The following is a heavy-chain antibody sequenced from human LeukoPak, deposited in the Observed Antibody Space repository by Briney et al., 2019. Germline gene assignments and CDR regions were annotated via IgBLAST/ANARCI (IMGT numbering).Heavy chain of an antibody. D-gene: IGHD6-6*01. Sequence: GASVKVSCKASGYTFTSYDINWVRQATGQGLEWMGWINPNSGNTGYAQKFQGRVTMTRNTSISTAYMELSSLRSEDTAVYYCARVLFLGSSSSPGYWGQGTLVTVSS. CDR3: ARVLFLGSSSSPGY. CDR1: GYTFTSYD. CDR2: INPNSGNT. J-gene: IGHJ4*02. V-gene: IGHV1-8*01.